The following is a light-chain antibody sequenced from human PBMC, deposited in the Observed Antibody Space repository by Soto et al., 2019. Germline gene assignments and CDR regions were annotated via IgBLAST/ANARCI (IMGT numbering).Light chain of an antibody. CDR2: DAS. CDR1: QGINNN. J-gene: IGKJ2*01. V-gene: IGKV3-15*01. CDR3: QQYKSWFT. Sequence: IVMTQSPATLSVSPGERATVSCRASQGINNNLAWYQQKPGQAPRLLIYDASTGATDIPARFSGSGSGTEFTLTISSLQSEDSAVYYCQQYKSWFTFGQGTKLEIK.